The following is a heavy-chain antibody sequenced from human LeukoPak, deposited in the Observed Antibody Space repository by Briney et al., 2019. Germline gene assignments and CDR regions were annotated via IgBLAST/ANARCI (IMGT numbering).Heavy chain of an antibody. Sequence: SETLSLTCAVYGGSFSGYYWSWIRQPPGKGLEWIGEINHSGSTNYNPSLKSRVTISVDTSKNQFSLKLSSVTAADTAVYYCATDYGDGYWYFDLWGRGTLVTVSS. D-gene: IGHD4-17*01. V-gene: IGHV4-34*01. CDR1: GGSFSGYY. J-gene: IGHJ2*01. CDR2: INHSGST. CDR3: ATDYGDGYWYFDL.